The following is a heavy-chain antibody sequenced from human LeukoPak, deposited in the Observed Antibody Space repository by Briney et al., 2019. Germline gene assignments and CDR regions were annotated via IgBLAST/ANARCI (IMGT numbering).Heavy chain of an antibody. D-gene: IGHD3-10*01. Sequence: ASVKVSCKASGYTFTDYYMHWVRQAPGQGLERMGWINPNSGGTNFAQKFQGRVTMTRDTSISTAYMELSRLRSDDTAVYYCARQQIRFGKSGQIYWGQGTLVTVSS. CDR1: GYTFTDYY. CDR2: INPNSGGT. CDR3: ARQQIRFGKSGQIY. J-gene: IGHJ4*02. V-gene: IGHV1-2*02.